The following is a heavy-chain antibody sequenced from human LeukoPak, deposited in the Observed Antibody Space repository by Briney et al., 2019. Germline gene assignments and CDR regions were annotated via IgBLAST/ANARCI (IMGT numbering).Heavy chain of an antibody. D-gene: IGHD3-10*01. CDR2: IRYGGTDK. V-gene: IGHV3-30*02. Sequence: AGSLSLSCAAYGFTFSSFGMHWVRQAPGKGLEWLAFIRYGGTDKFYADSVKGRFTIARDNSRTTVYLDRNSLRDEDVAEYECAKDLLRDRWIGESGGQGTLVTVPS. CDR3: AKDLLRDRWIGES. CDR1: GFTFSSFG. J-gene: IGHJ4*02.